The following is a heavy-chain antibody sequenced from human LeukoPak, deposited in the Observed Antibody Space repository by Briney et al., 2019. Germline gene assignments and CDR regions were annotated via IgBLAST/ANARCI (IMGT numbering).Heavy chain of an antibody. CDR3: ARDGGGYSSRYYFDY. CDR1: GGSISSGSYY. J-gene: IGHJ4*02. Sequence: SETLSLTCTVSGGSISSGSYYWSWIRQPAGKGLEWIGRIYTSGSTNYNPSLKSRVTISVDTSKNQFSLKLSSVTAADTAVYYCARDGGGYSSRYYFDYWGQGTLVTVSS. V-gene: IGHV4-61*02. D-gene: IGHD6-13*01. CDR2: IYTSGST.